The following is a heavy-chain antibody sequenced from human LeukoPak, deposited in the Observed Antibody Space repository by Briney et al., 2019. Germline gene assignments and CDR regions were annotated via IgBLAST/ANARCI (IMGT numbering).Heavy chain of an antibody. J-gene: IGHJ3*02. V-gene: IGHV4-59*01. CDR3: ARGGLENGYHSNDGFDI. CDR1: GGSISGYY. Sequence: SETLSLTCTVSGGSISGYYWSWIRQPPGKGLEWIGYIYYSGSTKYNPSLKSRVTMSVDTSRNQFSLRLSSVTAADTAVYYCARGGLENGYHSNDGFDIWGQGTMVTVSS. D-gene: IGHD3-22*01. CDR2: IYYSGST.